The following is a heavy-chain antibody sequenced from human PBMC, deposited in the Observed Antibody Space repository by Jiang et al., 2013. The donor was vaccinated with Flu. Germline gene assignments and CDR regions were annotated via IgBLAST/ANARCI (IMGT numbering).Heavy chain of an antibody. V-gene: IGHV3-33*01. CDR1: GFTFSSYG. CDR3: ARADNWNYRNFDY. CDR2: IWYDGSNK. Sequence: VQLLESGGGVVQPGRSLRLSCAASGFTFSSYGMHWVRQAPGKGLEWVAVIWYDGSNKYYADSVKGRFTISRDNSKNTLYLQMNSLRAEDTAVYYCARADNWNYRNFDYWGQGTLVTVSS. D-gene: IGHD1-7*01. J-gene: IGHJ4*02.